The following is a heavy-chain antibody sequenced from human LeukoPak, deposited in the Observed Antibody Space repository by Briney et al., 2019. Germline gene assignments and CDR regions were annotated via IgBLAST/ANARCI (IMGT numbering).Heavy chain of an antibody. Sequence: SETLSLTCAVSGGSISSGGYSWSWIRQPPGKGLEWIGHVHYTWNTKYNPSLTGRVSISLDRSKNQFSLSLSSLTAADTAVYYCARVASKGGMDVWGQGTTVIVSS. V-gene: IGHV4-61*08. J-gene: IGHJ6*02. CDR3: ARVASKGGMDV. CDR1: GGSISSGGYS. CDR2: VHYTWNT.